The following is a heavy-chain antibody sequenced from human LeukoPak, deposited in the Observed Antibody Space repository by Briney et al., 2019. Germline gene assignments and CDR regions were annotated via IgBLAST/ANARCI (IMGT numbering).Heavy chain of an antibody. J-gene: IGHJ6*02. D-gene: IGHD6-19*01. CDR2: INPSGGST. CDR3: ARGGWVGGSGWKYYVMDV. Sequence: ASVKVSCKASGYTFTSYNMHWVRQAPGQGLEWMGIINPSGGSTTYAQKFQGRVTMTRDTSTSTVYMELSSLRSEDTAVHYCARGGWVGGSGWKYYVMDVWGQGTTVTVSS. CDR1: GYTFTSYN. V-gene: IGHV1-46*01.